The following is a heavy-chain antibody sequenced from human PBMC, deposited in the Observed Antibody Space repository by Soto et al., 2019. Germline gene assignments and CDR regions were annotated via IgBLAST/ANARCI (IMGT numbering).Heavy chain of an antibody. J-gene: IGHJ6*02. V-gene: IGHV1-2*02. D-gene: IGHD3-10*01. CDR3: AINGEFHYYYGMDV. CDR2: INPNSGGT. CDR1: GYTFTGYY. Sequence: GASVKVSCKASGYTFTGYYMHWVRQAPGQGLEWMGWINPNSGGTNYAQKFQGRVTMTRDTSISTAYMELSRLRSDDTAVYYCAINGEFHYYYGMDVWGQGXTVTVSS.